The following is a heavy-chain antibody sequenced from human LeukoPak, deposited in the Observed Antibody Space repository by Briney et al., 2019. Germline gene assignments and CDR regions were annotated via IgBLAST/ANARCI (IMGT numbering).Heavy chain of an antibody. Sequence: GGSLRLSCAASGFTFSSYGMPWVRQAPGKGLEWVAFIRYDGSNKYYADAVKGRFTISRDNSKNTLYLQMNSLRAEDTAVYYCAKGSGLSIVVVPAAIQWDYFDYWGQGTLVTVSS. V-gene: IGHV3-30*02. CDR2: IRYDGSNK. D-gene: IGHD2-2*02. CDR3: AKGSGLSIVVVPAAIQWDYFDY. CDR1: GFTFSSYG. J-gene: IGHJ4*02.